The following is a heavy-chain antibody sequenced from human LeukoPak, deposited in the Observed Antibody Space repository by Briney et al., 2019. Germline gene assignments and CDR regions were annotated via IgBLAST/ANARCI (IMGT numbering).Heavy chain of an antibody. CDR2: ILYTGST. Sequence: PSETLSLTCTVSGGSISSFSWSWIRQPPGKGLEWIGYILYTGSTNYNSSLRSRVTISVDTSKNQISLKLTSVTAADTAVYYCARGNGWSYCWGQGTLVTVSS. V-gene: IGHV4-59*01. D-gene: IGHD6-19*01. CDR1: GGSISSFS. J-gene: IGHJ4*02. CDR3: ARGNGWSYC.